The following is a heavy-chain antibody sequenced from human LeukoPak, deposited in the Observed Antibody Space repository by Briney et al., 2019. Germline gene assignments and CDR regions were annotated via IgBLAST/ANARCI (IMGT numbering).Heavy chain of an antibody. CDR3: ARGTHVDTAMVENWFDP. Sequence: SETLSLTCTVSGGSISSSSYYWGWIRQPPGKGLEWIGSIYYSGSTYYNPSLKSRVTISVDTSKNQFSLKLSSVTAADTAVYYCARGTHVDTAMVENWFDPWGQGTLVTVSS. V-gene: IGHV4-39*07. CDR1: GGSISSSSYY. D-gene: IGHD5-18*01. CDR2: IYYSGST. J-gene: IGHJ5*02.